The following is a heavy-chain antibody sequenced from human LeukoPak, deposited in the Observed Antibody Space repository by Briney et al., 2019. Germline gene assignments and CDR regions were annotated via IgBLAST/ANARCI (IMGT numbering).Heavy chain of an antibody. J-gene: IGHJ5*02. V-gene: IGHV4-38-2*01. Sequence: PSETLSLTCAVSGYSISSGYYWGWIRQPPGKGLEWIGGIYHSGSTYYNPSLKSRVTISVDTSKNQFSLKLSSVTAADTAVYYCARAPITMVRGVIIGSGWFDPWGQGTLVTVSS. CDR3: ARAPITMVRGVIIGSGWFDP. CDR2: IYHSGST. CDR1: GYSISSGYY. D-gene: IGHD3-10*01.